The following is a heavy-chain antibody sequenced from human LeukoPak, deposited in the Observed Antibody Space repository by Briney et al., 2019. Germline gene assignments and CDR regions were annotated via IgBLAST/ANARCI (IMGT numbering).Heavy chain of an antibody. V-gene: IGHV4-4*09. Sequence: KGLEWIATIYTSGSTNYHPSLKGRVTLSVDTSKNQFSLKLSSVPAADTAVYYCASLIPLRDWGQGTLVTVSS. CDR2: IYTSGST. D-gene: IGHD2-8*01. J-gene: IGHJ4*02. CDR3: ASLIPLRD.